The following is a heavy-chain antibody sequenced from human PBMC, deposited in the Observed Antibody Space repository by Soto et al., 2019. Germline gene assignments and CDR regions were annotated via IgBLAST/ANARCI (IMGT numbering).Heavy chain of an antibody. J-gene: IGHJ6*02. CDR1: GFTFSSYG. V-gene: IGHV3-30*18. Sequence: GGSLRLSCAASGFTFSSYGMHWVRQAPGKGLEWVAVISYDGSNKYYADSVKGRFTISRDNSKNTLYLQMNSLRAEDTAVYYCAKGGPYDFWSGYYSYYYYGMDVWGQGTTVTVSS. CDR2: ISYDGSNK. D-gene: IGHD3-3*01. CDR3: AKGGPYDFWSGYYSYYYYGMDV.